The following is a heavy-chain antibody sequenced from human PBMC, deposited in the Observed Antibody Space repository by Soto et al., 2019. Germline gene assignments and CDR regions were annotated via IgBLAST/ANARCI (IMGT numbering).Heavy chain of an antibody. CDR2: ISDSGST. D-gene: IGHD2-2*01. CDR1: GFTFSTYA. J-gene: IGHJ4*02. Sequence: EVQLLESGGGLVQPGGSLRLSCTASGFTFSTYAMSWVRQAPGKGLEWVSTISDSGSTYYADSVKGRFTISRDNSKNTRYLEKNSLRAEDTVLYYCAKDKGGRYCSRTSCLYSFDYWGQGTLVTVSS. V-gene: IGHV3-23*01. CDR3: AKDKGGRYCSRTSCLYSFDY.